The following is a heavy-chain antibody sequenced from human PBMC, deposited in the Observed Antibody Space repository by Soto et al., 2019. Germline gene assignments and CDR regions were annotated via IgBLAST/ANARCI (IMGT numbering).Heavy chain of an antibody. D-gene: IGHD3-10*01. CDR3: ARGMYGSGSYYIGDAFDM. V-gene: IGHV3-53*01. J-gene: IGHJ3*02. CDR1: GFTVSYNY. CDR2: IYRGGDT. Sequence: PGGSLRLSCAVSGFTVSYNYMNWVRQAPRKGLEWVSVIYRGGDTFYADSVKGRFTISRDNSKNTLYLQMNSLRAEDTAVYYCARGMYGSGSYYIGDAFDMWGQGTMVTVSS.